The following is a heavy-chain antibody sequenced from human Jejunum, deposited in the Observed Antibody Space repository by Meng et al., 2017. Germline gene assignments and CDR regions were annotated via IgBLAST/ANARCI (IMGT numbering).Heavy chain of an antibody. CDR1: GFTFSSYD. Sequence: GESLKISCAASGFTFSSYDFHWVRQATGGGLEWVSAIGTGGDTYYPGSVKGRFTISRENGKNSLYLQMNSLTAGDTAVSYCAREGSTMTGNPWDWYFDLWGRGTLVTVSS. V-gene: IGHV3-13*01. D-gene: IGHD3-9*01. CDR2: IGTGGDT. J-gene: IGHJ2*01. CDR3: AREGSTMTGNPWDWYFDL.